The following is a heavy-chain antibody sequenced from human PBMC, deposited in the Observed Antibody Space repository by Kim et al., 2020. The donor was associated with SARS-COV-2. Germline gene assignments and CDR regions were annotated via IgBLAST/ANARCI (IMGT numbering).Heavy chain of an antibody. CDR2: ISGSGGST. J-gene: IGHJ3*02. V-gene: IGHV3-23*01. Sequence: GGSLRLSCAASGFTFSSYAMSWVRQAPGKGLEWVSAISGSGGSTYYADSVKGRFTISRDNSKNTLYLQMNSLRAEDTAVYYCAKEKLRFLAQAGAFDIWGQGTMVTVSS. D-gene: IGHD3-3*01. CDR1: GFTFSSYA. CDR3: AKEKLRFLAQAGAFDI.